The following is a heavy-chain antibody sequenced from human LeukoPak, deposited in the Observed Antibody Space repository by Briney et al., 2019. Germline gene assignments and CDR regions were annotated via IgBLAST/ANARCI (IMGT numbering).Heavy chain of an antibody. CDR3: ARERNLGIAVAGTIFDY. CDR2: IYSGGST. V-gene: IGHV3-66*01. CDR1: GFTISSNY. Sequence: PGRSLRLSCAASGFTISSNYMGWARQAPGKGLEWVSVIYSGGSTYYADSVKGRFTISRDNSKNTLYLQMNSLRAEDTAVYYCARERNLGIAVAGTIFDYWGQGTLVTVSS. D-gene: IGHD6-19*01. J-gene: IGHJ4*02.